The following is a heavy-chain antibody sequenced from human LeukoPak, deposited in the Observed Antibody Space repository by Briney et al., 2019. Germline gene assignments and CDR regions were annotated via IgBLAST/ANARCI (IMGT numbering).Heavy chain of an antibody. J-gene: IGHJ4*02. Sequence: PGGSLRLSCAASGFTFSNYAMSWVRQAPGKGLEWVAFIRYDGSNKYYADSVKGRFTISRDNSKNTLYLQMNGLRAEDTAVYYCAKAEITYDYCSSTSCRLFDYWGQGTLVTVSS. V-gene: IGHV3-30*02. CDR2: IRYDGSNK. CDR1: GFTFSNYA. CDR3: AKAEITYDYCSSTSCRLFDY. D-gene: IGHD2-2*01.